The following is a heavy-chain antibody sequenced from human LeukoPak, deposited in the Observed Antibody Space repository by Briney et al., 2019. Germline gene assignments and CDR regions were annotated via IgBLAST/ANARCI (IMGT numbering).Heavy chain of an antibody. CDR1: GGSISGYY. CDR2: IYTSGST. Sequence: SETLSLTCTVSGGSISGYYWSCIRQPAGEGLGWIWRIYTSGSTNYNPTLKSRVTMSVDTSKNQFSLKLSSVTAAATAVYCCARGRLAVAGGAFDIWGQGTMVTVSS. J-gene: IGHJ3*02. V-gene: IGHV4-4*07. CDR3: ARGRLAVAGGAFDI. D-gene: IGHD6-19*01.